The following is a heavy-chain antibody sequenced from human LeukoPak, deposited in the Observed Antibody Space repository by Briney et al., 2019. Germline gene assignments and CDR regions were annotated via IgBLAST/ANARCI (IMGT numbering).Heavy chain of an antibody. D-gene: IGHD3-3*01. J-gene: IGHJ6*02. CDR3: ARPTIFGVVKYSYYGMDV. CDR2: IIPIFGTA. Sequence: ASVKVSCKASGGTFSSYAISWVRQAPGQGLEWMGGIIPIFGTANYAQKFQGRVTITADESTSTAYMELSSLRSEDTAVYYCARPTIFGVVKYSYYGMDVWGQGTTVTVSS. CDR1: GGTFSSYA. V-gene: IGHV1-69*13.